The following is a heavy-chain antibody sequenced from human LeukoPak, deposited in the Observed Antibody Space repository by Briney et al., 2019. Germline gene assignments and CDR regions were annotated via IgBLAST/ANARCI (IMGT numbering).Heavy chain of an antibody. CDR3: ARKGDYYYGMDV. V-gene: IGHV1-69*13. Sequence: SVKASCKASGGTFGSYAISWVRQAPGQGLEWMGGIIPIFGTANYAQKFQGRVTITADESTSTAYMELSSLRSEDTAVYYCARKGDYYYGMDVSGQGTTVTVSS. CDR2: IIPIFGTA. CDR1: GGTFGSYA. J-gene: IGHJ6*02.